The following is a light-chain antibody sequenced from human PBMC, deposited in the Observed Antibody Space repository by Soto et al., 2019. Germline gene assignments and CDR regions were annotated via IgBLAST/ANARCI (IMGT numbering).Light chain of an antibody. J-gene: IGLJ1*01. Sequence: QSVLTQPASVSGSPGQSITISCTGTSSDVGSYILVSWYQQHPGKAPKLMIYEGSKRPAGVSNRFSGSKSGNTASLTISGRQAEDAADYYCCSYAGSSTSYVFGTGTKVTV. CDR1: SSDVGSYIL. CDR3: CSYAGSSTSYV. V-gene: IGLV2-23*01. CDR2: EGS.